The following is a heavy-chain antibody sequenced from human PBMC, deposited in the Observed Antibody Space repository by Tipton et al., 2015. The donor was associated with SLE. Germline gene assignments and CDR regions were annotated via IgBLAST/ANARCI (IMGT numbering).Heavy chain of an antibody. V-gene: IGHV4-38-2*02. CDR3: ARDRFGYNFFDP. CDR1: GYSISSGHF. J-gene: IGHJ5*02. CDR2: IYHTGST. Sequence: TLSLTCTVSGYSISSGHFWGWIRQPPGKGPECIGYIYHTGSTRLNPSLESRVTMSVDTSKNQFSLKLSSVTAADTAIYYCARDRFGYNFFDPWGQGTLVTVCS. D-gene: IGHD3-16*01.